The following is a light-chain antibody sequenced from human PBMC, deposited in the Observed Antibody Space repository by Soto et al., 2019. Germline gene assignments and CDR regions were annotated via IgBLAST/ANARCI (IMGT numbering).Light chain of an antibody. Sequence: DIQMTQSPSSLSASVGDRVTITCRASQDISKYLAWYQQKPGKVPKLLIYAASTLQSGVPSRFSGSGSGTDFTLTISSLQPEDVATYYCQKYDSAPWTFGQGTKVEIK. CDR2: AAS. J-gene: IGKJ1*01. V-gene: IGKV1-27*01. CDR3: QKYDSAPWT. CDR1: QDISKY.